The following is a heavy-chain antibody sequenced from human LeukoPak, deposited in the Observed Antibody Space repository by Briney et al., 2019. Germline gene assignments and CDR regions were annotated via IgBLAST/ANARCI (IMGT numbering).Heavy chain of an antibody. D-gene: IGHD3-9*01. J-gene: IGHJ4*02. CDR3: ARDFDQGGAAYYFNY. V-gene: IGHV3-30*03. CDR2: LSSDGRDK. CDR1: GFTFNIYW. Sequence: QAGGPLRFSCAASGFTFNIYWMSWVRQAPGKGLEWVAVLSSDGRDKYYGDSVKGRFTISRDNSKNTLYLQMNSLRAEDTAVYYCARDFDQGGAAYYFNYWGQGTLVTV.